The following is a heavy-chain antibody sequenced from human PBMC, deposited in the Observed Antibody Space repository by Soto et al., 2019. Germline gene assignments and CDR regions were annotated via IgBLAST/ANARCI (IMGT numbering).Heavy chain of an antibody. D-gene: IGHD3-10*01. V-gene: IGHV3-23*01. CDR1: GFAFSSHP. CDR2: ISDGGDLT. J-gene: IGHJ3*02. CDR3: ARRVIGSSRACDI. Sequence: GGSLRLSCAASGFAFSSHPMSWVRQAPEKGLQWVAGISDGGDLTYNADSVRGWFTISRENSRNTLYLQMNSLRAEDTAVYYCARRVIGSSRACDIWGRGTMFTVSS.